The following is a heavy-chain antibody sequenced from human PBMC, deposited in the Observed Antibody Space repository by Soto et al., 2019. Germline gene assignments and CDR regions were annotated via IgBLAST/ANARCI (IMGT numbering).Heavy chain of an antibody. J-gene: IGHJ4*02. D-gene: IGHD4-17*01. Sequence: QVQLAESGGGVVQPGRSLRLSCIGSGFRFSDYGMHWVRQAPGKGLEWVAMMSFDGTYKYSADSVKGRFIISRDNSKNTLYLQMNSLIAEDTAVYHCAKDRRDGEYNSVYDFWGQGTLVTVSS. V-gene: IGHV3-30*18. CDR3: AKDRRDGEYNSVYDF. CDR1: GFRFSDYG. CDR2: MSFDGTYK.